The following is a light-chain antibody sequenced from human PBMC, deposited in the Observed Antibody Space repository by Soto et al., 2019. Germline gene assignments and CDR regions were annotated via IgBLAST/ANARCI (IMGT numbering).Light chain of an antibody. CDR2: DVS. CDR3: SSCTTSSALHV. V-gene: IGLV2-14*03. J-gene: IGLJ1*01. Sequence: QSALTQPASVSGSPGQSIPISFTGTSSEIGGNNYVSWYQQHPGKAPKLLIYDVSNRPSGVSNRFSGSKSGNTASLTISGLQAEDEADYYCSSCTTSSALHVFGSGTKLTVL. CDR1: SSEIGGNNY.